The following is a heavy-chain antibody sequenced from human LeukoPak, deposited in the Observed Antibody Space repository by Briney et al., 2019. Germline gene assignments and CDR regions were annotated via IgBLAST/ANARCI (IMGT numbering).Heavy chain of an antibody. J-gene: IGHJ4*02. D-gene: IGHD2-21*02. Sequence: PGGSLRLSCAVSGFSFSNYWMHWVRQDTGKGLVWVSYISSDGSVAKYAASVKGRFTISRDNAVNTLYLQMNSLRVEDTAVYYCVRGSLRLPRSTPDYWGQGTLVTVSS. CDR2: ISSDGSVA. CDR1: GFSFSNYW. V-gene: IGHV3-74*03. CDR3: VRGSLRLPRSTPDY.